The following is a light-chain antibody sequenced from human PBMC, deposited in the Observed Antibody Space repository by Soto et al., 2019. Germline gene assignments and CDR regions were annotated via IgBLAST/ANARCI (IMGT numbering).Light chain of an antibody. CDR1: SSNIGAGYD. Sequence: QSVLTQPPSVSGAPGQRVTISCTGSSSNIGAGYDVHWYQQLPGTAPKLLICGNSNRPSGVPDRFSGSKSGTSASLAITGLQAEDEADYYCQSYDSSLRVFGTGTKLTVL. J-gene: IGLJ1*01. CDR3: QSYDSSLRV. CDR2: GNS. V-gene: IGLV1-40*01.